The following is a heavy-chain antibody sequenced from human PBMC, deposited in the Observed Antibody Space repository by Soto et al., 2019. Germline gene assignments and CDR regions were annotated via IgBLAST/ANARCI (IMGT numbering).Heavy chain of an antibody. D-gene: IGHD3-16*01. CDR2: INPAGTIT. J-gene: IGHJ5*02. CDR3: TSDTFGLRDT. Sequence: MQMVESGGGSVQPGGSLRLSCAASGFPFSHYWMHWVRQTPGKGLVWVSRINPAGTITNYADPVEGRFTISRDNADSALFLQMNSLSAEDTAIYYCTSDTFGLRDTWGQGTLVTVSS. CDR1: GFPFSHYW. V-gene: IGHV3-74*01.